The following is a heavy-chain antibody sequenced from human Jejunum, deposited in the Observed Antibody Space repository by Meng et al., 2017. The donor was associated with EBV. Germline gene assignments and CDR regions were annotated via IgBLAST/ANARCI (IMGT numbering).Heavy chain of an antibody. CDR1: GFTFTNSH. J-gene: IGHJ4*02. Sequence: EVQLVGSGGGLVKPGEYLRLSCAASGFTFTNSHMTWVRQAPGKGLEWVGRIKRTTDGGTTDYAAPVKGRFTISRDDSKNTLYLQMNSLKTEDTAVYYCTDVGGDMIWGQGILVTVSS. CDR2: IKRTTDGGTT. D-gene: IGHD3-16*01. V-gene: IGHV3-15*01. CDR3: TDVGGDMI.